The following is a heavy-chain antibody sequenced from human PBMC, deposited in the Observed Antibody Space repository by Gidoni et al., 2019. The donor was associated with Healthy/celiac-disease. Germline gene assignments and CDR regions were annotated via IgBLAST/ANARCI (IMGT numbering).Heavy chain of an antibody. CDR1: GYTFTSYA. J-gene: IGHJ5*02. D-gene: IGHD3-16*01. CDR2: INAGNGNT. Sequence: QVQLVQSGAEVKKPGASVKVSCKASGYTFTSYAMHWVRQAPGQRLEWMGWINAGNGNTKYSEKFQGRVTITRDTSASTAYMELSSLRSEDTAVYYCARDKGEALRLTNWIDPWGQGTLVTVSS. V-gene: IGHV1-3*01. CDR3: ARDKGEALRLTNWIDP.